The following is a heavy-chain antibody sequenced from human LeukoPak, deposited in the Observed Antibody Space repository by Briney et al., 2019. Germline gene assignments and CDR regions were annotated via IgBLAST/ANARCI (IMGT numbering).Heavy chain of an antibody. CDR1: GFTFSDYY. Sequence: PGGSLRLSCAASGFTFSDYYMNWVRQAPGKGLEWVSSISSSSSYIYYADSVKGRFTISRDNAKNSLYLQMNSLRAEDTAVYYCARVGITGTTGDAFDIWGQGTMVTVSS. J-gene: IGHJ3*02. V-gene: IGHV3-21*01. CDR3: ARVGITGTTGDAFDI. D-gene: IGHD1-20*01. CDR2: ISSSSSYI.